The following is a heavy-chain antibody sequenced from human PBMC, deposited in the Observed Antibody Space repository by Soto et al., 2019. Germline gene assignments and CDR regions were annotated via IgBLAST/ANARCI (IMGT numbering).Heavy chain of an antibody. V-gene: IGHV1-69*13. Sequence: SVKVSCKASGGTFSSYAISWVRQAPGQGLEWMGGIIPIFGTANYAQKFQGRVTITADESTSTAYMELSSLRSEDTAVYYCARAVTGTTATYYYGMDVWGQGTTVTDSS. CDR3: ARAVTGTTATYYYGMDV. CDR2: IIPIFGTA. D-gene: IGHD1-7*01. CDR1: GGTFSSYA. J-gene: IGHJ6*02.